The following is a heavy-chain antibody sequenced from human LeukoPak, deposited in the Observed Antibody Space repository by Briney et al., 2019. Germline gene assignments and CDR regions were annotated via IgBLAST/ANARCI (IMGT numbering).Heavy chain of an antibody. V-gene: IGHV3-7*01. CDR2: IKQDGSEK. Sequence: GGPLRLFCAASGFTFSSYWMSWVRQAPGKGLEWVANIKQDGSEKYYVDSVKGRFTISRDNAKNSLYLQMNSLRAEDTAVYYCASLYYYYDSSGYYAYYFDYWGQGTLVTVSS. CDR1: GFTFSSYW. J-gene: IGHJ4*02. D-gene: IGHD3-22*01. CDR3: ASLYYYYDSSGYYAYYFDY.